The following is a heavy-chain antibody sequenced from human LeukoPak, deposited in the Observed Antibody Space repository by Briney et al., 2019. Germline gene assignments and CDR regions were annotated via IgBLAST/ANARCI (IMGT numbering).Heavy chain of an antibody. CDR3: ARSDGYGLVGI. V-gene: IGHV4-34*01. J-gene: IGHJ3*02. Sequence: SETLSLTCAVYGGSFSGYYWSWIRQPPGKGLEWIGEINHSGSTNYNPSLKSRVTISVDTSKNQFSLKLSSVTAADTAVYYCARSDGYGLVGIWGQGTMVTVSS. CDR2: INHSGST. CDR1: GGSFSGYY. D-gene: IGHD5-18*01.